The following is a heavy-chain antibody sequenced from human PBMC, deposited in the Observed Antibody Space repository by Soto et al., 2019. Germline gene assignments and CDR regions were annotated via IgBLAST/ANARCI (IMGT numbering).Heavy chain of an antibody. CDR2: ISWNSGSI. CDR1: GFTFDDYA. V-gene: IGHV3-9*01. D-gene: IGHD1-1*01. J-gene: IGHJ4*02. CDR3: AKDVTCTAWLGTHCFGY. Sequence: GGSLRLSCAASGFTFDDYAMHWVRQAPGKGLEWVSGISWNSGSIGYADSVKGRFTISRDNAKNSLYLQMNSLRAEDTALYYCAKDVTCTAWLGTHCFGYWGQGTLVTVSS.